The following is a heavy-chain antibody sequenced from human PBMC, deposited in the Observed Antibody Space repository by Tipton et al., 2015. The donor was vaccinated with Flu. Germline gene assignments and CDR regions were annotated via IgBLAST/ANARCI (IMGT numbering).Heavy chain of an antibody. V-gene: IGHV4-61*01. CDR2: IYYSGST. Sequence: LRLSCTVSGGSVSSGSYYWSWIRQPPGKGLEWIGYIYYSGSTNYNPSLKSRVTISVDTSKNQFSLKLSSVTAADTAVYYCASLLGYYDSSGYLVWGQGTLVTVSS. J-gene: IGHJ4*02. D-gene: IGHD3-22*01. CDR3: ASLLGYYDSSGYLV. CDR1: GGSVSSGSYY.